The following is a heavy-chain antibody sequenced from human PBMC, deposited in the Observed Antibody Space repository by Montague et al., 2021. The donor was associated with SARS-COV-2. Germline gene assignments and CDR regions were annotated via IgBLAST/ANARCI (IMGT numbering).Heavy chain of an antibody. V-gene: IGHV2-5*02. D-gene: IGHD3-10*01. CDR3: AHRTIRDASGSYGY. J-gene: IGHJ4*02. CDR1: GFSLNANGMG. CDR2: IYWDDDK. Sequence: PALVKPTQTLTLTCNFFGFSLNANGMGVGWIRQPLGKALEWLALIYWDDDKRYSPSLKSRLTITKDTSKNQVVLTMTNMDPVDTATYYCAHRTIRDASGSYGYWGQGTLVTVSS.